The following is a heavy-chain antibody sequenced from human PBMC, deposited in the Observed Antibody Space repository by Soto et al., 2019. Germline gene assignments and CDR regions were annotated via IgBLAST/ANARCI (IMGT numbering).Heavy chain of an antibody. CDR2: IKQDGSEK. D-gene: IGHD3-22*01. V-gene: IGHV3-7*01. CDR3: ARVMYYYDSSGSDAFDI. Sequence: PGGSLRLSCAASGFTFSSYWMSWVRQAPGKGLEWVANIKQDGSEKYYVDSVKGRFTISRDNAKNSLYLQMNSLRAEDTAVYYCARVMYYYDSSGSDAFDIWGQGTMVTVSS. CDR1: GFTFSSYW. J-gene: IGHJ3*02.